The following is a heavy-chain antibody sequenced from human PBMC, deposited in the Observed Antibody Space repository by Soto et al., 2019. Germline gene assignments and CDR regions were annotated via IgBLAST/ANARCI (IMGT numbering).Heavy chain of an antibody. V-gene: IGHV1-18*01. Sequence: QVQLVQSGDEVRKPGSSVTVSCKDSGYIFVNYGIAWVRQAPGQGLEWMGWISPYSGNTHSASKVQGRLTMTPDTSTSTAYMDRGSLTSDDTAVYYRAMVDNYVTPPPQDVWGQGTTVTVSS. D-gene: IGHD3-16*01. J-gene: IGHJ6*02. CDR3: AMVDNYVTPPPQDV. CDR2: ISPYSGNT. CDR1: GYIFVNYG.